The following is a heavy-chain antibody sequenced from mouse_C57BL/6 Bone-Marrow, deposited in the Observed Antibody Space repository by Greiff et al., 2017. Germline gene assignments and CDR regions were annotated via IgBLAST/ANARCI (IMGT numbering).Heavy chain of an antibody. Sequence: QVQLQQSGAELAKPGASVKLSCKASGYTFTSYWMNWVKQRPGQGLEWIGYINPSSGYTKYNQKFKDKATLAADKSSSTAYMQLSRLTYEDSAVYYSAGGRKVFDYWGQGTTLTVSS. J-gene: IGHJ2*01. V-gene: IGHV1-7*01. CDR1: GYTFTSYW. CDR3: AGGRKVFDY. D-gene: IGHD1-3*01. CDR2: INPSSGYT.